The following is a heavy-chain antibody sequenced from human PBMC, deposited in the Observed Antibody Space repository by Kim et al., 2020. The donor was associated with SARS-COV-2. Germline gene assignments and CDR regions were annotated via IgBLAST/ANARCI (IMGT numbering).Heavy chain of an antibody. J-gene: IGHJ3*02. CDR3: ARGGVTAHEI. V-gene: IGHV3-33*01. Sequence: GGSLRLSCAASGFTFSNYGMNWVRQAPGKGLEWVAVIWYDGSNKYYADSVKGRFTISRDNSKNTLYLQMNSLRAEDTAVYYCARGGVTAHEIWGQGTMVTVSS. D-gene: IGHD2-21*02. CDR1: GFTFSNYG. CDR2: IWYDGSNK.